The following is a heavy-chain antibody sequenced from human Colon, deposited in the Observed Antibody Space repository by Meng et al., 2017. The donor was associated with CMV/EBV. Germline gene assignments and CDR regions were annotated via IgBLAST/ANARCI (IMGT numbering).Heavy chain of an antibody. D-gene: IGHD2-21*01. CDR2: SRIKAFNYAT. Sequence: LRLSCAASGFIVNDHYMDWVRQAPGKGLEWVGRSRIKAFNYATEYAASVQGRFTISRDDSKTSVYLDMNSLRAEDTAVYYCSRDLFDWGQGTLVTVSS. J-gene: IGHJ4*02. V-gene: IGHV3-72*01. CDR1: GFIVNDHY. CDR3: SRDLFD.